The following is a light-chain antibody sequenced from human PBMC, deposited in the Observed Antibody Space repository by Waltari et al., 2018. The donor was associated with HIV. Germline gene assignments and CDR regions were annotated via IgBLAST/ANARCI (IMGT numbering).Light chain of an antibody. V-gene: IGKV3-11*01. CDR2: DAS. CDR3: QQSYSAPRT. Sequence: EIVLTQSPATLSLSPGERATLSCRASQSVSSYLAWYQQKPGQAPRLLIYDASNRATGIPARFSGSGSGTDFTLTISSLEPEDFATYHCQQSYSAPRTFGQGTKVEIK. CDR1: QSVSSY. J-gene: IGKJ1*01.